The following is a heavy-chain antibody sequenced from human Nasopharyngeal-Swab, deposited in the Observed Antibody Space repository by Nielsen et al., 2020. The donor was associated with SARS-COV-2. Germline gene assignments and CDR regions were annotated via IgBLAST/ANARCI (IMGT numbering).Heavy chain of an antibody. CDR1: GCTVSSYG. CDR3: ARDLPLIAAAGIPPRN. CDR2: IWYDGSNK. Sequence: GGSLRLSCAASGCTVSSYGMHWVSQAPGKGLEWVAVIWYDGSNKYYADSVKGRFTISRDNSKNTLYLQMNSLRAEDTAVYYCARDLPLIAAAGIPPRNWGQGTLVTVSS. V-gene: IGHV3-33*01. D-gene: IGHD6-13*01. J-gene: IGHJ4*02.